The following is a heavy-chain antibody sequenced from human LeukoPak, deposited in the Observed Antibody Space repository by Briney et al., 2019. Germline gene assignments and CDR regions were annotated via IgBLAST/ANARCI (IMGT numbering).Heavy chain of an antibody. Sequence: GGSLRLSCAASGFTFSSYSMNWVRQAPGKGLEWVSSISSSSYIYYADSVKGRFTISRDNAKNSLYLQMNSLRAEDTAVYFCARDHNWAFDYWGQGTLVTVSS. J-gene: IGHJ4*02. V-gene: IGHV3-21*01. CDR3: ARDHNWAFDY. CDR2: ISSSSYI. D-gene: IGHD3-16*01. CDR1: GFTFSSYS.